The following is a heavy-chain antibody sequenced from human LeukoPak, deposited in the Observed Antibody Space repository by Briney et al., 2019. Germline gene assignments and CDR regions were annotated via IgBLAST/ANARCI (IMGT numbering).Heavy chain of an antibody. D-gene: IGHD4-23*01. Sequence: GESLKISCKGSGYSFTSYWIDWVRQMPGKGLEWMGIIYPGDSDTRYSPSFQGQVTISADKSISTAYLQWSSLKASDPAMYYCARRVVTQGYYFDYWGQGTLVTVSS. CDR2: IYPGDSDT. CDR1: GYSFTSYW. J-gene: IGHJ4*02. CDR3: ARRVVTQGYYFDY. V-gene: IGHV5-51*01.